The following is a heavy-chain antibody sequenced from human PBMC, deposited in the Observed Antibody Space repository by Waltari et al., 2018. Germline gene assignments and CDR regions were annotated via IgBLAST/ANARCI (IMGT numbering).Heavy chain of an antibody. CDR2: ISIGGTKL. CDR3: AKEIRPNDF. J-gene: IGHJ4*02. V-gene: IGHV3-23*01. CDR1: GFRFSSSA. D-gene: IGHD1-1*01. Sequence: EVQLLESGGGFVQPGGSLRLSCVVSGFRFSSSAMGWVRQAPGKWLGWVSSISIGGTKLDYADSVKGRFTISRDNSKNALHLQMNSLRAEDTAIYYCAKEIRPNDFWGQGTLVTVSS.